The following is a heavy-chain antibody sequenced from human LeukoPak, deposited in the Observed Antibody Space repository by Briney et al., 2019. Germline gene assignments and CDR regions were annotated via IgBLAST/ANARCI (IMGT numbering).Heavy chain of an antibody. CDR3: ARGRDGVVIIRQRYYYYGMDV. Sequence: GGSLRLSCAASGFTVSSNYMSWVRQAPGKGLEWVSVIYSGGSTYYADSVKGRFTISRDNSKNTLYLQMNSLRAEDTAVYYYARGRDGVVIIRQRYYYYGMDVWGQGTTVTVSS. D-gene: IGHD3-10*01. J-gene: IGHJ6*02. CDR2: IYSGGST. CDR1: GFTVSSNY. V-gene: IGHV3-53*01.